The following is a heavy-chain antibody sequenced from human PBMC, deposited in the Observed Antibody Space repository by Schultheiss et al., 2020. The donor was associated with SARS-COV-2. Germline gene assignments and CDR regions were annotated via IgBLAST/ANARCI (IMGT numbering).Heavy chain of an antibody. J-gene: IGHJ5*02. V-gene: IGHV3-74*01. CDR1: GFTFSSYW. Sequence: LKISCAASGFTFSSYWMHWVRQAPGKGLVWVSRINSDGSSTTYADSVKGRFTISRDNAKKTLYLQMNSLRAEDTAVYYCARGRQLASWGQGTLVTVSS. D-gene: IGHD6-13*01. CDR2: INSDGSST. CDR3: ARGRQLAS.